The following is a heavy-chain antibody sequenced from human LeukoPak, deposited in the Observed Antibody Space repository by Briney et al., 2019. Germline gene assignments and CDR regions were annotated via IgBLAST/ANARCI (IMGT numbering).Heavy chain of an antibody. V-gene: IGHV4-38-2*02. CDR2: IYHSGST. CDR1: AYSISSGYY. J-gene: IGHJ4*02. CDR3: ARGKSRGSHIDY. D-gene: IGHD1-26*01. Sequence: SETLSLTCTVSAYSISSGYYWGWIRQPPGKGVEWIGSIYHSGSTYYNPSLKSRVTISVDTSKNQFCLRLTSVTAADTAVYYCARGKSRGSHIDYWGQGTLVTVSS.